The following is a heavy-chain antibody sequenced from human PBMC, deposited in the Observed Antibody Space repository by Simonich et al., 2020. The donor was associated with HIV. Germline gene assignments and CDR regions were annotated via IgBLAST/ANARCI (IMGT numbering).Heavy chain of an antibody. CDR2: INTNTGTP. CDR1: GYTFTNYA. Sequence: QVQLVQSGSELRKPGASVKVSCKASGYTFTNYAINWVRQAPGQGLEWMGWINTNTGTPTYAQGFTGRFVFSLDTSVSTAYLQISSLKAEDSAVYYCARGKYSSSWWSLDYWGQGTLVTVSS. V-gene: IGHV7-4-1*02. CDR3: ARGKYSSSWWSLDY. J-gene: IGHJ4*02. D-gene: IGHD6-13*01.